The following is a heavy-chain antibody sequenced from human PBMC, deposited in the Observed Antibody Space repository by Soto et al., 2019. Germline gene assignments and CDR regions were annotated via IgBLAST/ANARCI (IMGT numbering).Heavy chain of an antibody. CDR2: INDSGST. V-gene: IGHV4-34*01. Sequence: PSETLSLTCAVYGGSVRGSYWSWIRQPPGKGLEWIGEINDSGSTKYNPSLKSRVTIFVDTSKNQFSLKLSSVTAADTAVYYCARARSSSGSLYFDYWGQGTLVTVSS. CDR3: ARARSSSGSLYFDY. J-gene: IGHJ4*02. D-gene: IGHD3-10*01. CDR1: GGSVRGSY.